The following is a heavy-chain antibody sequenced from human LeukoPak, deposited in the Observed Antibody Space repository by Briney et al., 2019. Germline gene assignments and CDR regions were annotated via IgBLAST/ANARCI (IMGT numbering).Heavy chain of an antibody. CDR1: GFTFEDYA. J-gene: IGHJ4*02. V-gene: IGHV3-9*01. CDR2: ISWKSDYT. D-gene: IGHD5-18*01. CDR3: AKDTGVDTGMARDY. Sequence: GRSLRLSCVASGFTFEDYAMNWVRQAPGKGLEWVSGISWKSDYTGYADSVKGRFTVSRDNAKKSLYLQMNSLRAEDTAFYYCAKDTGVDTGMARDYWGQGTLVTVSS.